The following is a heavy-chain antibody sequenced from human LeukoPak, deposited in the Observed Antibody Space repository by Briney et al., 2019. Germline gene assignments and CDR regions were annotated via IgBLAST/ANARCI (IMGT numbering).Heavy chain of an antibody. J-gene: IGHJ4*02. D-gene: IGHD3-22*01. CDR1: GFTFTSYA. Sequence: HPGGSLRLSCAASGFTFTSYAMSWVRQAPGKGLEWVSAISGSGGGTNYADSVKGRFTISKDKSKNTLYLQMNSLRAEDTAVYYCAKDRYYYDSSGYYFDYWGQGTLVTVSS. CDR3: AKDRYYYDSSGYYFDY. V-gene: IGHV3-23*01. CDR2: ISGSGGGT.